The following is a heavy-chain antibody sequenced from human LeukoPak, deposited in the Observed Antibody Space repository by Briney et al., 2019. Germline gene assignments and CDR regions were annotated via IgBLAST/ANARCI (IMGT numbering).Heavy chain of an antibody. CDR1: GFTFSSYA. CDR3: VKGDLAAAGLFDY. D-gene: IGHD6-13*01. J-gene: IGHJ4*02. V-gene: IGHV3-64D*06. CDR2: ISSNGGST. Sequence: GGSLRLSCSASGFTFSSYAMHWVRQVPGKGLEYVSAISSNGGSTYYADSVKGRFTISRDNSKNTLYLQMSSLRAEDTAVYYCVKGDLAAAGLFDYWGQGTLVTVSS.